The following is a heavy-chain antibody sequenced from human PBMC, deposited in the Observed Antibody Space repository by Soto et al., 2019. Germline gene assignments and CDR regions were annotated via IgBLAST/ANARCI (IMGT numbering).Heavy chain of an antibody. CDR1: GGTFSSYT. CDR2: IIPILGIA. J-gene: IGHJ4*02. CDR3: ARDTSRGEYDY. Sequence: ASVKVSCKASGGTFSSYTISWVRQAPGQGLEWMGRIIPILGIANYAQKFQGRVTITADKSTSTAYMELSSLRSEDTAVYFCARDTSRGEYDYWGQGTLVTVPQ. D-gene: IGHD3-10*01. V-gene: IGHV1-69*04.